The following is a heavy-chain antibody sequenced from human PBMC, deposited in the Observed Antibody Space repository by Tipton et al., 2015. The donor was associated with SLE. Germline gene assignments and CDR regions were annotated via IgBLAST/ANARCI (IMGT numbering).Heavy chain of an antibody. D-gene: IGHD3-10*01. CDR1: GFMFSNYA. J-gene: IGHJ6*03. Sequence: SLRLSCAASGFMFSNYAMSWVRQAPGKGLEWVSGISFSGDSTYYADSVNGRFTISRDKSKSTLYLQMSSLRAEDTAVYYCAKGPVWIEYSYMDVWGKGTTVTVSS. CDR3: AKGPVWIEYSYMDV. V-gene: IGHV3-23*01. CDR2: ISFSGDST.